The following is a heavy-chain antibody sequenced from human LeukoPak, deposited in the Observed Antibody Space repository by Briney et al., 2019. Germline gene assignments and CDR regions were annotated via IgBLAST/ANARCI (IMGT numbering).Heavy chain of an antibody. D-gene: IGHD7-27*01. Sequence: SETLSLTCTVSGGSISSSSYYWGWIRQPPGKGLEWIGSIYYSGSTYYNPSLKSRVTISVDTSKNQFSLKLSSVTAADTAVYYCARLAWGRLDYWGQGTLVTVSS. CDR3: ARLAWGRLDY. CDR1: GGSISSSSYY. CDR2: IYYSGST. V-gene: IGHV4-39*01. J-gene: IGHJ4*02.